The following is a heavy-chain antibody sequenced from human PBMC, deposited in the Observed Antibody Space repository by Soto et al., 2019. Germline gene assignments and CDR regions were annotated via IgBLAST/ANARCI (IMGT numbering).Heavy chain of an antibody. CDR2: LYDLDGS. CDR1: GFTISGKKY. CDR3: ATWHEREHAYDV. D-gene: IGHD1-1*01. J-gene: IGHJ3*01. V-gene: IGHV3-66*01. Sequence: VQLVESGGGVVQPGRSLRLSCAAFGFTISGKKYVAWVRQAPGKGLEWVSALYDLDGSFYAASVKGRFTTSSESSKTTVYLQMNDLRPDDTAVYYCATWHEREHAYDVWGQGTTVTVSS.